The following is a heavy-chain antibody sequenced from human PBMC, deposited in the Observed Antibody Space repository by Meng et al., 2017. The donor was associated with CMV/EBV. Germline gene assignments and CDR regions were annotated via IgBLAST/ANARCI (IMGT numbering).Heavy chain of an antibody. CDR1: GFTFGDYA. J-gene: IGHJ4*02. CDR3: TRAKVVVPAANYKEYYFDY. CDR2: IRSKAYGGTT. V-gene: IGHV3-49*04. Sequence: GESLKISCTASGFTFGDYAMSWVRQAPGKGLEWVGFIRSKAYGGTTEYAASVKGRFTISRDDSKSIAYLQMKSLKTEDTAVYYCTRAKVVVPAANYKEYYFDYWGQGTLVTVSS. D-gene: IGHD2-2*01.